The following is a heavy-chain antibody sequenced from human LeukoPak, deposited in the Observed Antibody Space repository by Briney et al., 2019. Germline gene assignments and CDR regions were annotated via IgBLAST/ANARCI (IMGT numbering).Heavy chain of an antibody. CDR1: GFTFSSNG. CDR3: ARVRMVRELTGYYYYYGMDV. Sequence: GGSLRLSCAASGFTFSSNGMNWVRQAPGKGLEWVSYISATGGTIYYADSVKGRFTISRDNAKNSLYLQMNSLRAEDTAVYYCARVRMVRELTGYYYYYGMDVWGQGTTVTVSS. D-gene: IGHD3-10*01. CDR2: ISATGGTI. J-gene: IGHJ6*02. V-gene: IGHV3-48*04.